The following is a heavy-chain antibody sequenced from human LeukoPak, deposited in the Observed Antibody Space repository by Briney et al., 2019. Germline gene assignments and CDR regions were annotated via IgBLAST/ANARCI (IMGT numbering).Heavy chain of an antibody. D-gene: IGHD2-15*01. J-gene: IGHJ4*02. CDR2: IKQDGSEK. Sequence: PGGSLRLSCAASGFTFSSYWMSWVRQAPGKGLEWVANIKQDGSEKYYVDSVKGRFTISRDNAKNSLYLQMNSLRAEDAAVYYCARDLVVAATPFDYWGQGTLVTVSS. CDR1: GFTFSSYW. CDR3: ARDLVVAATPFDY. V-gene: IGHV3-7*01.